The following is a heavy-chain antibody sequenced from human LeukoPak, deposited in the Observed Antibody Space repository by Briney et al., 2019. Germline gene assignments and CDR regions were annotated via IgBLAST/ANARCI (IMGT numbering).Heavy chain of an antibody. CDR1: GYTFTGYY. CDR3: ARDGDPPGYYYYGMDV. Sequence: ASVKVSCKASGYTFTGYYMHWVRQAPGQGLEWMGWINPNSGGTNYAQKFQGRVTMTRDTSISTAYMELSRLRSDDTAVYYCARDGDPPGYYYYGMDVWGQGTTVTVSS. CDR2: INPNSGGT. J-gene: IGHJ6*02. D-gene: IGHD7-27*01. V-gene: IGHV1-2*02.